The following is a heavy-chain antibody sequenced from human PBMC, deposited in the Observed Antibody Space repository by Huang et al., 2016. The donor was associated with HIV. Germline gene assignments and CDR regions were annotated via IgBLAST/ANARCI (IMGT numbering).Heavy chain of an antibody. CDR1: GGSISSGGYT. Sequence: QVQLHESGPGLVKPSQTLSLTCTVSGGSISSGGYTYNWIRQPPGTGLEWIGYNYYKWDTYSNPSRKSRVSISVDTSKNQFSLKLSSMTAADTAVYYGAREGFYELWSAFRRAVDAFDTWGQGTKVTVSS. J-gene: IGHJ3*02. V-gene: IGHV4-30-4*08. CDR2: NYYKWDT. D-gene: IGHD3-3*01. CDR3: AREGFYELWSAFRRAVDAFDT.